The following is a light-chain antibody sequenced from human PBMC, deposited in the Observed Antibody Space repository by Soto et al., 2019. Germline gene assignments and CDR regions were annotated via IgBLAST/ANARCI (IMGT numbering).Light chain of an antibody. CDR3: GQFVSSPPRT. CDR2: GVS. Sequence: EIVLTQSPGTLSLSPGEKATLSCRASQSVGDTFLSWYQQKPGLAPRLLIYGVSNRATGIPDRFSGSGSGTDFILTIIILEPEDFALYYCGQFVSSPPRTFGQGTKVEIK. V-gene: IGKV3-20*01. J-gene: IGKJ1*01. CDR1: QSVGDTF.